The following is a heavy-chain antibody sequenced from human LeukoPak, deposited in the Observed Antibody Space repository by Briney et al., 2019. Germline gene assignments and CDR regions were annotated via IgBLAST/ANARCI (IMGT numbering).Heavy chain of an antibody. Sequence: GGSLRLSCVASGITFSSYSMNWVRQAPGKGLEWVSYISSFSGTINYADSVKGRFTISRDNAKNSLYLQMNSLRAEDTAVYYCARGSPMLRGRPFDYWGQGTLVTVSS. D-gene: IGHD3-10*01. J-gene: IGHJ4*02. CDR3: ARGSPMLRGRPFDY. CDR2: ISSFSGTI. V-gene: IGHV3-48*01. CDR1: GITFSSYS.